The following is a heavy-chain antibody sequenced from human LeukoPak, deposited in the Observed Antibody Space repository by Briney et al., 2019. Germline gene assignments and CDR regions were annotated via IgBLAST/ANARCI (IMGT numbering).Heavy chain of an antibody. V-gene: IGHV4-39*01. CDR2: IYYSGNT. CDR1: GGSISSSDYY. J-gene: IGHJ6*02. D-gene: IGHD6-13*01. Sequence: SETLSLTCTVSGGSISSSDYYWGWIRQPPGKGLEWIGSIYYSGNTYYNPSLKSRVTISVDTSKNQFSLKLSSVTAADTAVYYCAREQQLTTFYYYGMDVWGQGTTVTVSS. CDR3: AREQQLTTFYYYGMDV.